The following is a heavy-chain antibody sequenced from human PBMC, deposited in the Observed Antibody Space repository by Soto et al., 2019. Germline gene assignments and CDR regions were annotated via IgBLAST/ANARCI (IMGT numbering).Heavy chain of an antibody. J-gene: IGHJ6*02. V-gene: IGHV1-69*13. D-gene: IGHD1-7*01. CDR2: IIPIFGTA. Sequence: SVKVSCKASGGTFSSYAISWVRQAPGQGXEWMGGIIPIFGTANYAQKFQGRVTITADESTSTAYMELSSLRSEDTAVYYCARGGITGTTEFYYYYGMDVWGQGTTVTVSS. CDR3: ARGGITGTTEFYYYYGMDV. CDR1: GGTFSSYA.